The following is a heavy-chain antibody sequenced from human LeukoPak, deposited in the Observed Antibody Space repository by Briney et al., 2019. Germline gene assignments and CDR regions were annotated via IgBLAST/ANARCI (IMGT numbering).Heavy chain of an antibody. V-gene: IGHV3-7*01. J-gene: IGHJ4*02. D-gene: IGHD5-12*01. CDR3: ARMSGYDWGVFDY. CDR1: GFTFSSYW. CDR2: IKQDGSEK. Sequence: GGSLRLSCAASGFTFSSYWISWVRQAPGKGLEWVANIKQDGSEKYYVDSVKGRFTISRDNAKNSLYLQMNSLRAEDTAVYYCARMSGYDWGVFDYWGQGTLVTVSS.